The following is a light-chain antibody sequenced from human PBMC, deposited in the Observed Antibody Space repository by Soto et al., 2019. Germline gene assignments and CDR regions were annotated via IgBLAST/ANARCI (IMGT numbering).Light chain of an antibody. V-gene: IGLV3-1*01. Sequence: SYELTQPPSVSVSPGQRASITCSGDKFGEKYACWYQQKSGQSPVLVIYQDSKRPSGIPERFSGSNSGNTATLTISGTQAMDEADYYCQAWDSSVVFGGGTKLTVL. J-gene: IGLJ2*01. CDR2: QDS. CDR1: KFGEKY. CDR3: QAWDSSVV.